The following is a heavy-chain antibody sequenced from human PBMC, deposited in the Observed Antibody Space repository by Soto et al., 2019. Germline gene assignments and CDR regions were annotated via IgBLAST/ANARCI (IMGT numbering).Heavy chain of an antibody. V-gene: IGHV3-73*01. CDR3: SREASDFWSGKPQYYMDV. Sequence: EVQLVESGGGLVQPGGSLKLSCAASGFTFSGSAMHWVRQVSGKGLEWVGRIRSKANNYATAYGASVKGRFTISRDDSKNTAYLQMNSLKTEDTAVYYCSREASDFWSGKPQYYMDVWGKGTTVTVSS. D-gene: IGHD3-3*01. J-gene: IGHJ6*03. CDR2: IRSKANNYAT. CDR1: GFTFSGSA.